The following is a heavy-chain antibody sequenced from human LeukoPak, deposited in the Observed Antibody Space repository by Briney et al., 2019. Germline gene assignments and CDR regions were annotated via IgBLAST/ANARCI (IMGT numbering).Heavy chain of an antibody. CDR2: IYSGGST. CDR1: GFTISNNY. CDR3: VKGWLLYGFDI. Sequence: PGGSLRLSCAASGFTISNNYMNWVRQAPGKGLEWVSVIYSGGSTYYADSVKDRFSISRDNSKNTLYMQMNSLRAEDTAVYYCVKGWLLYGFDIWGQGTMVTVSS. V-gene: IGHV3-53*01. D-gene: IGHD3-3*01. J-gene: IGHJ3*02.